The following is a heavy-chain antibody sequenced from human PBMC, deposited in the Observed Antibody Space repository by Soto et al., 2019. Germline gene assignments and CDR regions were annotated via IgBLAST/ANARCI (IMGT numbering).Heavy chain of an antibody. D-gene: IGHD2-15*01. CDR1: GGSISSGGYY. V-gene: IGHV4-31*03. CDR3: AREAAGVTMDAFDI. J-gene: IGHJ3*02. CDR2: IYYSGST. Sequence: SETLSLTCTVSGGSISSGGYYWSWIRQHPGKGLEWIGYIYYSGSTYYNPSLKSRVTISVDTSKNQFSLKLSSVTAADTAVYYCAREAAGVTMDAFDIWGQGTLGTVSS.